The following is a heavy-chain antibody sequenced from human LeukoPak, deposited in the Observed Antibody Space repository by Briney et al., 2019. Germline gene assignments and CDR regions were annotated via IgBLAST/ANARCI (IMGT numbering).Heavy chain of an antibody. D-gene: IGHD2-2*01. CDR2: ISGSGDSI. J-gene: IGHJ4*02. Sequence: PGGSLRLSCAASGFTFNSYLMNWVRQAPGKGLEWVAAISGSGDSINYADSVKGRFTISRDNSKSTLYLQMDSLRADGTAVYYCAKIVVPSSLDMYFDYWGQGTLVTVSS. CDR3: AKIVVPSSLDMYFDY. V-gene: IGHV3-23*01. CDR1: GFTFNSYL.